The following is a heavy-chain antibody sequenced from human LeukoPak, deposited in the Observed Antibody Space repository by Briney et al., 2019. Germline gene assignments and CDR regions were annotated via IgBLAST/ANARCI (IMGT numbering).Heavy chain of an antibody. CDR3: ARQMITSYYYDSSASRAFDI. CDR1: GGSISSSSYY. J-gene: IGHJ3*02. D-gene: IGHD3-22*01. V-gene: IGHV4-39*01. CDR2: IYYSGST. Sequence: SESLSLTCTVSGGSISSSSYYWGWIRQPPGKGLEWIGSIYYSGSTYYNPSLKSRVTISVDTSKNQFSLKLSSVTAADTALYCCARQMITSYYYDSSASRAFDIWGQGTMVTVSS.